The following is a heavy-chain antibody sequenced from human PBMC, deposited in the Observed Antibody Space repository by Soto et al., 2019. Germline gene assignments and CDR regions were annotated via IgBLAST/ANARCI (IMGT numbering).Heavy chain of an antibody. Sequence: TLSLTCTVSGGSISGYYWSWIRQPPGKGLEWIGYIYYSGSTNYNPSLKSRVTISVDTSKNQFSLKLSSVTAADTAVYYCARYCSSTSCYGRKIYGMDVWGQGTTVTVSS. CDR3: ARYCSSTSCYGRKIYGMDV. CDR2: IYYSGST. J-gene: IGHJ6*02. CDR1: GGSISGYY. D-gene: IGHD2-2*01. V-gene: IGHV4-59*01.